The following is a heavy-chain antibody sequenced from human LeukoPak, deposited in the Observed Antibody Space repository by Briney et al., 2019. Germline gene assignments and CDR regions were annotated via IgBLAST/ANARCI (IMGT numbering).Heavy chain of an antibody. J-gene: IGHJ3*02. V-gene: IGHV3-21*01. Sequence: GGSLRLSCAASGFTSTSYSMNWVRQAPGKGLEWVSSISSSRSYIYYADSVKGRFTISRDNAKNSLYLQMNSLRAEDTAVYYCARFLSGNAFDIWGQGTMVTVSS. CDR2: ISSSRSYI. CDR3: ARFLSGNAFDI. CDR1: GFTSTSYS. D-gene: IGHD6-13*01.